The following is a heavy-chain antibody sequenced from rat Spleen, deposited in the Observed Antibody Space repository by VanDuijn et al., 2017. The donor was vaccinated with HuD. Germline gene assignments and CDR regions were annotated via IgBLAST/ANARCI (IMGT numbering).Heavy chain of an antibody. CDR2: ISTGGGNT. CDR3: ARHYGGYSEYVMDA. V-gene: IGHV5S23*01. J-gene: IGHJ4*01. D-gene: IGHD1-11*01. Sequence: EVQLVESGGGLVQPGRSLKLSCAASGFTFSNYDMAWVCQAPTKGLEWVASISTGGGNTYYRDSVKGRFTISRDNAKSTLYLQMDSLRSEDTATYYCARHYGGYSEYVMDAWGQGASVTVSS. CDR1: GFTFSNYD.